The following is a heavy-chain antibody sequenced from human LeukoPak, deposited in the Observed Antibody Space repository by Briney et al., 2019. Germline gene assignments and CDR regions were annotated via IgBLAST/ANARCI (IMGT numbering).Heavy chain of an antibody. D-gene: IGHD3-3*01. V-gene: IGHV4-30-4*03. CDR1: GGSINSGNYY. Sequence: PSETLSLTCTVSGGSINSGNYYWNWIRQPPGKGLEWIGYIHYSGSTYYNPSLKSRVTMTLGTSKNQFSLKLSSVTAVDTAVYYCAKTEGFLEWLGAFDTWGQGTVVTVSS. CDR2: IHYSGST. CDR3: AKTEGFLEWLGAFDT. J-gene: IGHJ3*02.